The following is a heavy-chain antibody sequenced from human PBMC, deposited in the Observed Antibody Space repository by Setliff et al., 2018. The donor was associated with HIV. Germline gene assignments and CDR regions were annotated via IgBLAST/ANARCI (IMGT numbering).Heavy chain of an antibody. V-gene: IGHV4-39*01. CDR2: FYRGEST. Sequence: SETLSLTCNVSGGSVSSSTYSWVWIRQSPVKGLEWIGSFYRGESTSYNPSLKSRVTISVDTSKNQVSLKLRSVTAADTAVYYCARAPSKVQFDSWGRGILVTVS. CDR1: GGSVSSSTYS. J-gene: IGHJ5*01. D-gene: IGHD4-4*01. CDR3: ARAPSKVQFDS.